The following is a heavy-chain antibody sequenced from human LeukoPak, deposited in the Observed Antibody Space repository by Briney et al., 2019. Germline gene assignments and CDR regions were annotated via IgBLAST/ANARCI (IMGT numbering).Heavy chain of an antibody. D-gene: IGHD3-3*01. V-gene: IGHV3-23*01. CDR2: ISGSGGST. CDR1: GFTFSSYA. Sequence: PGGSLRLSCAASGFTFSSYAMSWVRQAPGKGLEWVSAISGSGGSTYYADSVKGRFTISRDNSKNTLYLQMNSLRAEDTAVYYCAKSFTRITIFGVVKDYYYYMDVWGKGTTVTVSS. J-gene: IGHJ6*03. CDR3: AKSFTRITIFGVVKDYYYYMDV.